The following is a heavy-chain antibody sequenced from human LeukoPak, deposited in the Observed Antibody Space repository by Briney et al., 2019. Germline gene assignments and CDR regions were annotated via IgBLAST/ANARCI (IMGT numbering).Heavy chain of an antibody. Sequence: GGSLRLSCEASGFTFSSYEMNWVRQAPGKGLEWVSYISSSGKTIYYADSTKGRFTVSRDNAKNSLYLQMNSLRAEDMAVYYCATTSIAAAVPGCFDYWGQGTLVTVFS. CDR3: ATTSIAAAVPGCFDY. V-gene: IGHV3-48*03. CDR1: GFTFSSYE. J-gene: IGHJ4*02. D-gene: IGHD6-13*01. CDR2: ISSSGKTI.